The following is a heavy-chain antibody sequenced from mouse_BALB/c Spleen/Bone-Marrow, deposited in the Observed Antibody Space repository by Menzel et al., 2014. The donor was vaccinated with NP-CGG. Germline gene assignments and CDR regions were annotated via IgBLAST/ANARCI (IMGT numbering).Heavy chain of an antibody. CDR3: ARPRQLGLPYYFDY. CDR2: INPYNDGT. Sequence: EVKLQESGPELVKPGASVKMSCKASGYTFTSYVMHWVKQKPGQGLEWIGYINPYNDGTKYNEKFKGKATLTSDKSSSTAYMELSSPTSEDSAVYYCARPRQLGLPYYFDYWGQGTTLTVSS. V-gene: IGHV1-14*01. J-gene: IGHJ2*01. CDR1: GYTFTSYV. D-gene: IGHD3-2*01.